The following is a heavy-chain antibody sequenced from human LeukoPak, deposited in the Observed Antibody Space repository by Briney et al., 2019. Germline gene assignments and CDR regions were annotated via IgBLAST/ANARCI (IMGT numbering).Heavy chain of an antibody. Sequence: ASVKVSCKASGYTFTSYGISWVRQAPGQGLEWMGWISAYKGKTNYAQKLQGRATMTTDTSTSTAYMELRSLRSDDTAVYYCARLRGWDTAMATLDYWGQGTLVTVSS. CDR2: ISAYKGKT. V-gene: IGHV1-18*01. J-gene: IGHJ4*02. D-gene: IGHD5-18*01. CDR3: ARLRGWDTAMATLDY. CDR1: GYTFTSYG.